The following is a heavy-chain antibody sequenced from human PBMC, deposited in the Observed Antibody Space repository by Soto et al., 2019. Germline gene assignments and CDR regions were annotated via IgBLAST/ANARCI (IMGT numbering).Heavy chain of an antibody. V-gene: IGHV3-23*01. CDR2: ISGSGGST. Sequence: GGSLGLSCAASGLTFSSYAMSWVRQAPGKGLEWVSAISGSGGSTYYADSVKGRFTISRDNSKNTLYLQMNSLRAEDTAVYYCAKDGGGDSSTSCPYWGQGTLVTVSS. CDR1: GLTFSSYA. CDR3: AKDGGGDSSTSCPY. D-gene: IGHD2-2*01. J-gene: IGHJ4*02.